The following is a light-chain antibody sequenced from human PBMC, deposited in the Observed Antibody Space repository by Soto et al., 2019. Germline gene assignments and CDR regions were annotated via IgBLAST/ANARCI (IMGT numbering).Light chain of an antibody. CDR2: AAS. J-gene: IGKJ1*01. Sequence: DIQMPQSPSSLSASVGDRVTITSRSSQGISNYVAWYQQKPGKVPKLLIYAASTLQSGVPSRFSGSGSGTDFTLTISSLQPEDFATYYCQQSYSTPTWTFGQGTKVDIK. CDR3: QQSYSTPTWT. V-gene: IGKV1-27*01. CDR1: QGISNY.